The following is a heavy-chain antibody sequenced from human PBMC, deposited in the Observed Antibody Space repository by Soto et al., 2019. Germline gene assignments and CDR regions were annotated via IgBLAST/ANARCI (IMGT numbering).Heavy chain of an antibody. CDR1: GDSISTFY. CDR3: ARQRGNYFDY. V-gene: IGHV4-59*01. J-gene: IGHJ4*02. D-gene: IGHD3-10*01. CDR2: IYYTGST. Sequence: PSETLSLTCTFSGDSISTFYWSWIRQPPGKGLEWIGYIYYTGSTNYNPSLKSRVTMSVDTSKKQFSLKLSSVTAADTAVYYCARQRGNYFDYWGQGSLVTVSS.